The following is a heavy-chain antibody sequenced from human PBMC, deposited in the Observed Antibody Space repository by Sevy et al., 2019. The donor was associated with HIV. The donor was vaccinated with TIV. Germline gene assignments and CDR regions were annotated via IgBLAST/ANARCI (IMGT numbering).Heavy chain of an antibody. V-gene: IGHV3-7*03. Sequence: GGSLRLSCGGSGFTFSSYWMSWVRQAPGKGLEWVANIKKDGSERYYVDSVMGRFTISRNNAKKSLYLQMNSLRTEDTAVYYCARDCSSSTCLWGLDVWGQGTTVTVSS. CDR2: IKKDGSER. D-gene: IGHD2-2*01. CDR3: ARDCSSSTCLWGLDV. J-gene: IGHJ6*02. CDR1: GFTFSSYW.